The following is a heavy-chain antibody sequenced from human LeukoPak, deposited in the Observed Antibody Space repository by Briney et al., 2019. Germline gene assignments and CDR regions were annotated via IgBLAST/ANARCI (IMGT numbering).Heavy chain of an antibody. Sequence: PSETLSLTCTVSGGSISTSSDYWGWIRQPPGKGLEWIGSIYYSGSTYYNPSLKSRVTISVDTPKNQFSLKLSSVTAADMAVYYCARHHYYGSGSPSWFDPWGQGTLVTVSS. CDR3: ARHHYYGSGSPSWFDP. D-gene: IGHD3-10*01. J-gene: IGHJ5*02. CDR1: GGSISTSSDY. V-gene: IGHV4-39*01. CDR2: IYYSGST.